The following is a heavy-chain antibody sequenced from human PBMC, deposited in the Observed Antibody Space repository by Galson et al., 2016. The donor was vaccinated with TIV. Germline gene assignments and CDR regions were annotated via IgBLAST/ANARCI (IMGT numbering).Heavy chain of an antibody. CDR1: HY. CDR2: IFTGGSA. J-gene: IGHJ6*03. Sequence: HYWSWFRQPAGKVLEWIGHIFTGGSADYNASLKSRVTISVDTSKNQFSLTLSSVTAADTAVYLCARDNPQYYYYMDVWGKGTRVTVSS. D-gene: IGHD1-14*01. CDR3: ARDNPQYYYYMDV. V-gene: IGHV4-61*09.